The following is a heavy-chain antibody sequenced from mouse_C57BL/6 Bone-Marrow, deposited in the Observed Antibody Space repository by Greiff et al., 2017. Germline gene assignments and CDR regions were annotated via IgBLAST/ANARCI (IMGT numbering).Heavy chain of an antibody. Sequence: VQLQQSGPELVKPGASVKISCKASGYTFTDYYMNWVKQSHGKSLEWIGDINPNNGGTSYNQKFKGKATLTVDKSSSTAYMELRSLTSEDSAVXYCASGANYYGSSYDYFDYWGQGTTLTVSS. CDR1: GYTFTDYY. CDR3: ASGANYYGSSYDYFDY. CDR2: INPNNGGT. V-gene: IGHV1-26*01. D-gene: IGHD1-1*01. J-gene: IGHJ2*01.